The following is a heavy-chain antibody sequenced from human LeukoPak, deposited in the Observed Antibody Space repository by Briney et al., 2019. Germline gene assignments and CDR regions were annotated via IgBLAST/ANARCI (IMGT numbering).Heavy chain of an antibody. Sequence: PGGSLRLSCAASGFTFSSYVMSWVRQAPGKGLEWVSAISGSGGSTYYADSVKGRFTISRDNSKNTLYLQMNSLRAEDTAVYYCAKRSVGSSGYDYWGQGTLVTVSS. CDR1: GFTFSSYV. V-gene: IGHV3-23*01. D-gene: IGHD6-19*01. CDR2: ISGSGGST. CDR3: AKRSVGSSGYDY. J-gene: IGHJ4*02.